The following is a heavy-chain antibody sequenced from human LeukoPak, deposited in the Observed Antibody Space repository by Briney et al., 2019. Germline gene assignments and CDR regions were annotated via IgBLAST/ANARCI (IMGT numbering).Heavy chain of an antibody. J-gene: IGHJ4*02. CDR3: ARDLSSLSD. Sequence: VASVKVSCKASAGTFSSYAIGWVRQAPGQGREWMGRIIPIFGTANYAQKFQGRVTITTDESTSTAYMELSSLRSEDTAVYYCARDLSSLSDWGQGTLVTVSS. V-gene: IGHV1-69*05. CDR2: IIPIFGTA. CDR1: AGTFSSYA.